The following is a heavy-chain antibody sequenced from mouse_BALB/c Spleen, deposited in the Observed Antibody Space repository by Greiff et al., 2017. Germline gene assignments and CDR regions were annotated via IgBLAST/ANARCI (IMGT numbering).Heavy chain of an antibody. Sequence: EVHLVESGGGLVKPGGSLKLSCAASGFTFSDYYMYWVRQTPEKRLEWVATISDGGSYTYYPDSVKGRFTISRDNAKNNLYLQMSSLKSEDTAMYYCARDGETGTSWFAYWGQGTLVTVSA. J-gene: IGHJ3*01. D-gene: IGHD4-1*01. V-gene: IGHV5-4*02. CDR3: ARDGETGTSWFAY. CDR2: ISDGGSYT. CDR1: GFTFSDYY.